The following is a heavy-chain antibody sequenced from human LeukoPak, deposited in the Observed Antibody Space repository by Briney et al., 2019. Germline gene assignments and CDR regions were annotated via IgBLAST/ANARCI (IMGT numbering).Heavy chain of an antibody. CDR3: ARDLRAAAGPDY. V-gene: IGHV1-69*01. D-gene: IGHD6-13*01. CDR1: GGTFSSYA. CDR2: IIPIFGTA. J-gene: IGHJ4*02. Sequence: GASVKVSCKASGGTFSSYAISWVRQAPGQGLEWMGGIIPIFGTANYAQKIQGRVTITADESTSTAYMELSSLRSEDTAVYYCARDLRAAAGPDYWGQGTLVTVSS.